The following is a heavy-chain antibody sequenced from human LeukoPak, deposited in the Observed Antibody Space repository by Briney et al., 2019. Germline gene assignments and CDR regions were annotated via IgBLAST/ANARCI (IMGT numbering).Heavy chain of an antibody. D-gene: IGHD1-1*01. CDR1: GYTFSDYW. CDR2: IIPDDSET. V-gene: IGHV5-51*01. J-gene: IGHJ6*02. Sequence: GESLKISCKGSGYTFSDYWIAWVRQRPGKGLEWMAIIIPDDSETKYSPSFKGQVTLSADKAINTAYLQWNNLKALDTAMYYCARHRYNTSGDSSFYYGLDVWGQGTTVTVSS. CDR3: ARHRYNTSGDSSFYYGLDV.